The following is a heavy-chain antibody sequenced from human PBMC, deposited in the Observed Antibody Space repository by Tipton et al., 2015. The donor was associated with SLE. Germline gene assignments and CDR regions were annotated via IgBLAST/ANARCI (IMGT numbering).Heavy chain of an antibody. D-gene: IGHD3-10*01. Sequence: SLRLSCAASGFTLRNYWMHWVRQAPGKGLVWVSRISPDGDITSYADSVRGRFTISRDNVRNTLYLEMSSLRDEDTAVYMCASLYSSSPGSVDYWCQGTLVSVSS. V-gene: IGHV3-74*01. CDR1: GFTLRNYW. CDR3: ASLYSSSPGSVDY. CDR2: ISPDGDIT. J-gene: IGHJ4*02.